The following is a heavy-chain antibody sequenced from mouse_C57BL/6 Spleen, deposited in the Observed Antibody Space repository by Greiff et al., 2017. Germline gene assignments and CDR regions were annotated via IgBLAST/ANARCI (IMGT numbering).Heavy chain of an antibody. J-gene: IGHJ1*03. Sequence: EVKLVESGPGLVKPSQSLSLTCSVTGYSITSDYYWNWIRQFPGNKLEWMGYISYDGSNNYNPSLKNRISITRDTSKNQFFLKLNSVTTEDTATYYCAREVYYYGSSYGYFDGWGTGTTVTVSS. CDR3: AREVYYYGSSYGYFDG. V-gene: IGHV3-6*01. D-gene: IGHD1-1*01. CDR1: GYSITSDYY. CDR2: ISYDGSN.